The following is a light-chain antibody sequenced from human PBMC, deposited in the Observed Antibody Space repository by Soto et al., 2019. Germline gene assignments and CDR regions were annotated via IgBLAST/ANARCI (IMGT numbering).Light chain of an antibody. CDR3: QQFYSPFYT. J-gene: IGKJ2*01. V-gene: IGKV1-13*02. CDR2: DAS. Sequence: AIQLTQSPSSLSASVGDRVTLTCRASQDIRTAVAWYHQKPGKPPRLLIYDASSLQSGAPSRFSGSGYGTDFTLTISRLQPDDFATYYCQQFYSPFYTFGQGTKLEIK. CDR1: QDIRTA.